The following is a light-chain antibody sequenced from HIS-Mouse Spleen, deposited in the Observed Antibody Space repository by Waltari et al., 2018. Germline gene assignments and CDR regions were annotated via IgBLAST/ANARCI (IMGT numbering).Light chain of an antibody. V-gene: IGLV1-47*01. CDR1: SSNIGSNY. J-gene: IGLJ3*02. CDR2: RNN. CDR3: AAWDDSLSGPV. Sequence: QSVLTQPPSASGTPGQRVTISCSGSSSNIGSNYVYWYQQLPGTAPKLLIYRNNRRPSGVPYRLSCSKAGTSDSLAISGLRSEDEADYYCAAWDDSLSGPVFGGGTKLTVL.